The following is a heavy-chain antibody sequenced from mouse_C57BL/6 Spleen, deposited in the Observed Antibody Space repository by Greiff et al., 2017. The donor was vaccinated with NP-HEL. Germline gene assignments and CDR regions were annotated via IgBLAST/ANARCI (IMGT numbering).Heavy chain of an antibody. V-gene: IGHV1-26*01. CDR3: AREGSSSYFDV. D-gene: IGHD1-1*01. CDR1: GYTFTDYY. CDR2: INPNNGGT. Sequence: VQLQQSGPELVKPGASVKISCKASGYTFTDYYMNWVKQSHGKSLEWIGDINPNNGGTSYNQKFKGKATLTVDKSSSTAYMELRSLTSEDSAVYYCAREGSSSYFDVWGTGTTVTVSS. J-gene: IGHJ1*03.